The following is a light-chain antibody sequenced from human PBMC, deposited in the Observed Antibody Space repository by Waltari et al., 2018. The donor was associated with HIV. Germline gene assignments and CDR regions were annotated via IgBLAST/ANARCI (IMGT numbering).Light chain of an antibody. Sequence: DIVMTQSPLSLPVTPGEPASISCRSSPSLLHDNEYNSLDWYVQKPGQSPQLLIYLGSLRASGVPDRFIGSGSGTDFTLKISRVEAEDVGVYYCMQGLETPTFGQGTRLEIK. CDR1: PSLLHDNEYNS. V-gene: IGKV2-28*01. CDR3: MQGLETPT. CDR2: LGS. J-gene: IGKJ5*01.